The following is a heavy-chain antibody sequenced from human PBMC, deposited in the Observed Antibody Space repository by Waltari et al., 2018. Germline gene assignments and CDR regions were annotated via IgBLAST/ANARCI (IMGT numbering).Heavy chain of an antibody. Sequence: QVQLVQPGAEVTKPGASVKVSCKASGYPFTSYGTSWVRQAPGQGLEWMGWISAYNGNTNYAQKLQGRVTMTTDTSTSTAYMELRSLRSDDTAVYYCARAQEWLATDKFDYWGQGTLVTVSS. V-gene: IGHV1-18*04. J-gene: IGHJ4*02. D-gene: IGHD6-19*01. CDR2: ISAYNGNT. CDR1: GYPFTSYG. CDR3: ARAQEWLATDKFDY.